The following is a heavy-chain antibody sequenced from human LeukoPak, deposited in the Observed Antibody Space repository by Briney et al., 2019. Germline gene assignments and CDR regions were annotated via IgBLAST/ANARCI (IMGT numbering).Heavy chain of an antibody. Sequence: PSGGSLRLSCAASGITFSSYGMSWVRQAPGKGLEWVSSISSTGGTTYYADSVKGRFTISRDNSKNTLYLQMNSLRAEDTAVYYCARGLHFRVYDSSDYYPYWGQGTLVTVSS. J-gene: IGHJ4*02. CDR3: ARGLHFRVYDSSDYYPY. CDR1: GITFSSYG. CDR2: ISSTGGTT. V-gene: IGHV3-23*01. D-gene: IGHD3-22*01.